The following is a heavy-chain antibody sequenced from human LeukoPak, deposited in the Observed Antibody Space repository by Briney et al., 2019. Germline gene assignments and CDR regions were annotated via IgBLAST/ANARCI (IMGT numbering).Heavy chain of an antibody. CDR1: GYAFTGYY. Sequence: ASVKVSCKASGYAFTGYYMHWVRQPPGQGLEWMGWINPNSGGTNYAQKFQGRVTMTRDTSISTAYMELSRLRSDDTAVYYCARVDYGDAFDIWGQGTMVTVSS. CDR2: INPNSGGT. V-gene: IGHV1-2*02. J-gene: IGHJ3*02. D-gene: IGHD4-17*01. CDR3: ARVDYGDAFDI.